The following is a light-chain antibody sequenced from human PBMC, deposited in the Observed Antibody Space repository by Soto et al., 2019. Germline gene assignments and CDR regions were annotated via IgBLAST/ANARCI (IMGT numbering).Light chain of an antibody. CDR2: DTS. J-gene: IGKJ1*01. V-gene: IGKV3-20*01. Sequence: EIVLTQSPCTLSLSPGERATLSCRASQNVRDSYLAWYQQKPGQAPSLLLYDTSTRATGVPDRFSGSGSGTDFALTISRVEPEDFALYFCQQYGSSPGTFGQGTKVDIK. CDR3: QQYGSSPGT. CDR1: QNVRDSY.